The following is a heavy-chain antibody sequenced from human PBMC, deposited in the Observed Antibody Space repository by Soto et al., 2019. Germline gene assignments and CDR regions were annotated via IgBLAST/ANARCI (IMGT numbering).Heavy chain of an antibody. CDR3: ARDEDILTGPYYGMDV. V-gene: IGHV3-7*01. Sequence: WGSLRLSCAASGFTFSSYWIIFFRHSPLKGLEWVANIKQDGSEKYYVDSVKGRFTISRDNAKNSLYLQMNSLRAEDTAVYYCARDEDILTGPYYGMDVWGQGTTVTVSS. CDR2: IKQDGSEK. J-gene: IGHJ6*02. D-gene: IGHD3-9*01. CDR1: GFTFSSYW.